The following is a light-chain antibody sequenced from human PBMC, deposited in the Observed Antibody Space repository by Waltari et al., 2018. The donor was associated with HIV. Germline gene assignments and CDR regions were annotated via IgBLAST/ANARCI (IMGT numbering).Light chain of an antibody. V-gene: IGLV2-11*01. J-gene: IGLJ1*01. CDR3: SSYAGTYIV. CDR2: NVR. Sequence: QSALTQPLSVSGSLGQSVTIACTGTSSDFGTYNRVSWYQQSPGKAPKVIIYNVRERPAGVPDRFSGSKSANTASLTISRLQAEDEADYHCSSYAGTYIVFGTGTKVSVL. CDR1: SSDFGTYNR.